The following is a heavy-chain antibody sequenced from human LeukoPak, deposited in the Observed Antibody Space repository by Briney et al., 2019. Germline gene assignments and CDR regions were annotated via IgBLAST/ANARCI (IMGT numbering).Heavy chain of an antibody. Sequence: ASVKVSCKASGYTFTSYDINWVRQATGQELEWMGWMNPNSGNTGYAQKFQGRVTITRNTSISTAYMELSSLRSEDTAVYYCASGGWNYYDSSGLIAFDIWGQGTMVTVSS. D-gene: IGHD3-22*01. CDR3: ASGGWNYYDSSGLIAFDI. CDR1: GYTFTSYD. J-gene: IGHJ3*02. V-gene: IGHV1-8*03. CDR2: MNPNSGNT.